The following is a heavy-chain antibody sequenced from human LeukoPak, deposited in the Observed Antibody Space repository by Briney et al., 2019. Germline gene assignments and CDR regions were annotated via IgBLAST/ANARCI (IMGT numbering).Heavy chain of an antibody. CDR3: ARGVRDGYSYGFYFDY. J-gene: IGHJ4*02. CDR1: GFTFSSYW. V-gene: IGHV3-74*01. D-gene: IGHD5-18*01. Sequence: PGGSLRLSCAASGFTFSSYWMHWVRQAPGKGLVWVSRINSDGSSTIYADSVKGRFTISRDNAKNTLYLQMNSLRAEDTAVYYCARGVRDGYSYGFYFDYWGQGALVTVPS. CDR2: INSDGSST.